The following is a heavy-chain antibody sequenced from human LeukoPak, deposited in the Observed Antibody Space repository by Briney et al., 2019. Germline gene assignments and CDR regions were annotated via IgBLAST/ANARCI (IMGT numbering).Heavy chain of an antibody. CDR1: GFTFSGAW. CDR2: INHSGST. CDR3: ARHGNGWSRRATPYYYAMDV. J-gene: IGHJ6*02. V-gene: IGHV4-34*01. Sequence: GSLRLSCVASGFTFSGAWMSWVRQAPGKGLEWIGEINHSGSTNYNPSLKSRVTISVDTSRKQFSLTLSSVTAADTAVYFCARHGNGWSRRATPYYYAMDVWGQGTAVTVSS. D-gene: IGHD2-15*01.